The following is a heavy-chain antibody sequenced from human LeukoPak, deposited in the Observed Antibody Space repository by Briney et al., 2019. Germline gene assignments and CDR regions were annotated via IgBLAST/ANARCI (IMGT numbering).Heavy chain of an antibody. CDR3: ARDPLFRGNLGSSSTYYYYGMDV. J-gene: IGHJ6*02. Sequence: ASVKVSCKASGYTFTGYYMHWVRQAPGQGLEWMGWINPNSGGTNYAQKFQGRVTMTRDTSISTAYVELSRLRSDDTAVYYCARDPLFRGNLGSSSTYYYYGMDVWGQGTTVTVSS. D-gene: IGHD6-6*01. CDR2: INPNSGGT. CDR1: GYTFTGYY. V-gene: IGHV1-2*02.